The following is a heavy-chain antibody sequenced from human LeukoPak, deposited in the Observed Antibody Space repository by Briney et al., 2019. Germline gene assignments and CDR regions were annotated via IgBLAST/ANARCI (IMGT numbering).Heavy chain of an antibody. CDR2: IFHTGNT. Sequence: SETLSLTCAVSGGSISSADYSWNWIRQPPGKGLEWIGYIFHTGNTFYNPSLKSRVTISVDRSKNQFSLRLTSVTAADTAVYYCARGFFGRESPGSWFDRWGQGTLVTVSP. CDR1: GGSISSADYS. J-gene: IGHJ5*02. V-gene: IGHV4-30-2*01. CDR3: ARGFFGRESPGSWFDR. D-gene: IGHD3-10*01.